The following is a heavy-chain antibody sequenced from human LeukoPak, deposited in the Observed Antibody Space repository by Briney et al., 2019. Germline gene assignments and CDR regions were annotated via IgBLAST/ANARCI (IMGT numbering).Heavy chain of an antibody. CDR3: ARVSQWLVPY. D-gene: IGHD6-19*01. Sequence: PGGSLRLSCAASGFTVSSIYMTWVRQAAGKGLEWVSLIYSAGNTYHADSVKGRFTISRDNSQNTLYLQLNSLRGEDTAVYYCARVSQWLVPYWGQGTLVTVSS. CDR1: GFTVSSIY. CDR2: IYSAGNT. J-gene: IGHJ4*02. V-gene: IGHV3-53*01.